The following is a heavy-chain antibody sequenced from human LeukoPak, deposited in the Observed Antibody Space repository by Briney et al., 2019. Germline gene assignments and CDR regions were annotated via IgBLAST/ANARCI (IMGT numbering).Heavy chain of an antibody. V-gene: IGHV4-34*01. Sequence: SETLSLTCAVYGGSFSGYYWSWIRQPPGKGLEWIGEITHSGSTNYNPSLKSRVTISVDTSKNQFSLKLSSVTAADTAVYYCARGRRGCSSTSCYLFWFDPWGQGTLVTVSS. CDR1: GGSFSGYY. CDR3: ARGRRGCSSTSCYLFWFDP. D-gene: IGHD2-2*01. J-gene: IGHJ5*02. CDR2: ITHSGST.